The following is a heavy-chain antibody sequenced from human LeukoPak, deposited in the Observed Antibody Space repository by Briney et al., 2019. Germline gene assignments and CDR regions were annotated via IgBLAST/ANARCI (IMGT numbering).Heavy chain of an antibody. Sequence: SGTLSLTCTVSGGSIRSYYWSWIRQPPGKGLEWIGYIYYSGSTNYNPSLKSRVTISVDTSKNQFSLKLSSVTAADTAVYYCARDKKDYYDSSGYYYFAFDIWGQGTMINVSS. CDR2: IYYSGST. CDR3: ARDKKDYYDSSGYYYFAFDI. D-gene: IGHD3-22*01. V-gene: IGHV4-59*01. CDR1: GGSIRSYY. J-gene: IGHJ3*02.